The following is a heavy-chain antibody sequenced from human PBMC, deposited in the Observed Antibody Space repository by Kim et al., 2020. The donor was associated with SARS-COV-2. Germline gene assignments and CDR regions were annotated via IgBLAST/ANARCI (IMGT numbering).Heavy chain of an antibody. CDR3: ARDPPGPGYSFDL. J-gene: IGHJ3*01. CDR2: IDYSGST. Sequence: SETLSLTCIVSGGSISNHYWSWIRQPPGKGLEWIGYIDYSGSTNSNPSLKSRVTISVDTSKNQFSLKLSSVTAADTAVYYCARDPPGPGYSFDLWGQGTMVTVSS. CDR1: GGSISNHY. D-gene: IGHD3-22*01. V-gene: IGHV4-59*11.